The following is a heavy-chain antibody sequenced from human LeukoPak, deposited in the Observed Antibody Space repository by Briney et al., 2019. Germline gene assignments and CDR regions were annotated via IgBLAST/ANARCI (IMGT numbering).Heavy chain of an antibody. J-gene: IGHJ5*02. Sequence: SETLSLTCTVSGASISSSSYYWDWIRQPPGKGLEWIGNIYYSGSTFYNPSLKSRVTISVDTSKNQFSLKLSSVTAADTAVYYCARTFPVQLGYCSSTSCYAPWFDPWGQGTLVTVSS. V-gene: IGHV4-39*01. CDR1: GASISSSSYY. CDR2: IYYSGST. CDR3: ARTFPVQLGYCSSTSCYAPWFDP. D-gene: IGHD2-2*01.